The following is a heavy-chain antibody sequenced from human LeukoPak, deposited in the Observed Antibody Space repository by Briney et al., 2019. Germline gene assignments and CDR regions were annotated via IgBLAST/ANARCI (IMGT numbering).Heavy chain of an antibody. CDR1: GFTFSSYW. D-gene: IGHD3-16*01. V-gene: IGHV3-74*01. CDR3: AGRRVLDASFDY. J-gene: IGHJ4*02. Sequence: PGGSLRLSCAASGFTFSSYWLHWVRQAPGEGLVWVSQINPDGTIATYADSVKGRFTISRDNSKNTLYLQINSLKAEDTAVYYCAGRRVLDASFDYWGQGTLVTVSS. CDR2: INPDGTIA.